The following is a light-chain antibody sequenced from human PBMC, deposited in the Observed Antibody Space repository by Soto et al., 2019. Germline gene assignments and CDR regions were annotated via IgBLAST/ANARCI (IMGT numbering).Light chain of an antibody. V-gene: IGKV1-5*01. CDR3: QQYNSYST. J-gene: IGKJ1*01. CDR1: QSISSW. Sequence: GDRVTITCRASQSISSWLAWYQQKPGKAPKLLIYDASSLESGVPSRFSGSGSGTEFTLTISSLQPDDFATYYCQQYNSYSTCGQGPKVEI. CDR2: DAS.